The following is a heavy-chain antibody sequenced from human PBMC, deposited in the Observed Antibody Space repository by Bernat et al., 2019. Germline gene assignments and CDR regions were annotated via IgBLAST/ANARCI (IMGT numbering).Heavy chain of an antibody. J-gene: IGHJ6*03. CDR1: GGSISSSSYY. CDR3: ARGPYYYYYYMDV. CDR2: IYYSGST. V-gene: IGHV4-39*07. Sequence: QLQLQESGPGLVKPSETLSLTCTVSGGSISSSSYYWGWIRQPPGKGLEWIGSIYYSGSTYYNPSLKSRVTISVDTSKNQFSLKLSSVTAADTAVYYCARGPYYYYYYMDVWGKGTTVTVSS.